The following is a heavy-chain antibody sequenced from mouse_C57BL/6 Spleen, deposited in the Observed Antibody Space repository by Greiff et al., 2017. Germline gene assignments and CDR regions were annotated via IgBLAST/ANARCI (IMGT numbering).Heavy chain of an antibody. V-gene: IGHV5-4*01. J-gene: IGHJ2*01. Sequence: EVQLLESGAGLVKPGGSLKLSCAATGYTFTSYSMWWVRQTPGKRLEWVGAIIDGGGSTYYPDNVKGRFTISGDTSKNNLFLQMSHLKTDDAAMYYCARDRGYDGVFGYWGQGTLLTVSS. CDR2: IIDGGGST. D-gene: IGHD2-2*01. CDR1: GYTFTSYS. CDR3: ARDRGYDGVFGY.